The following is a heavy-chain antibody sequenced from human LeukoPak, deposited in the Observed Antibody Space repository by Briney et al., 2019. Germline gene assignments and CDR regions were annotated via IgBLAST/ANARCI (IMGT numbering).Heavy chain of an antibody. V-gene: IGHV1-2*02. Sequence: ASVKVSCKASGYTFINYGISWVRQAPGQGLEWMGWINPNSGGTNYAQKFQGRVTMTRDTSIGTAYMELSRLRSDDTAVYYCARDYDSSGYCPAYWGQGTLVTVSS. J-gene: IGHJ4*02. D-gene: IGHD3-22*01. CDR2: INPNSGGT. CDR3: ARDYDSSGYCPAY. CDR1: GYTFINYG.